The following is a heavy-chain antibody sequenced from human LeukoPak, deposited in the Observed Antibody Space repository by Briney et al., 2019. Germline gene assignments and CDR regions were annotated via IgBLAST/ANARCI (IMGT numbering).Heavy chain of an antibody. CDR3: ARDIVVVPAAIYYFDY. J-gene: IGHJ4*02. V-gene: IGHV4-61*02. Sequence: SSETLSLTCTVSGGSISSGSYYWSWIRQPAGKGLEWIGRIYTSGSTNYNPSLKSRVTMSVDTSKNQFSLKLSSVTAADTAVYYCARDIVVVPAAIYYFDYWGQGTLITVSS. CDR1: GGSISSGSYY. D-gene: IGHD2-2*01. CDR2: IYTSGST.